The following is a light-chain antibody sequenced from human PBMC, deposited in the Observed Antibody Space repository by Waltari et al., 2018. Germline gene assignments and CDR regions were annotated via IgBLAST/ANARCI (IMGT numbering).Light chain of an antibody. CDR3: AAWDDSLSGWV. CDR2: QDS. V-gene: IGLV3-1*01. J-gene: IGLJ3*02. Sequence: SYDLTQPPSVSVSPGQTASITCSGDELGDRYVCWYQQKAGQSPVLVIYQDSERPSGVPERFSGSNSGNTATLTVSGLRSEDEADYYCAAWDDSLSGWVFGGGTKLTVL. CDR1: ELGDRY.